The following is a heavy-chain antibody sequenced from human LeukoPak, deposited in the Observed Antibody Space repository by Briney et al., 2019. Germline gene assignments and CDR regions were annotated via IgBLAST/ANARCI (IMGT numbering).Heavy chain of an antibody. Sequence: GGSLRLSCAASGFTFSSYAMTWVRQAPGKGLEWVSAISSSGGSTYYADSVKGRFTISRDDSKNTLSLQMSGLRAEDTALYYCTTEVLNGDLRFDYWGQGTLVTVSS. V-gene: IGHV3-23*01. CDR2: ISSSGGST. J-gene: IGHJ4*02. CDR1: GFTFSSYA. D-gene: IGHD4-17*01. CDR3: TTEVLNGDLRFDY.